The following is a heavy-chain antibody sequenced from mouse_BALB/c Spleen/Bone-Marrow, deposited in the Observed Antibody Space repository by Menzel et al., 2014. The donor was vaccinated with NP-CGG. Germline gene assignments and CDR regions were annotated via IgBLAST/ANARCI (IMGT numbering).Heavy chain of an antibody. Sequence: LVESGPELVKPGASVKVSCKASGYSFTDYNMYWVKQSHGKSLEWIGFIDPYNGGTSYNQKFKGKATLTVDKSSSTAFMHLNSLTSEDSAVYYCARAYYGNFYYAMDYWGQGTSVTVSS. V-gene: IGHV1S135*01. CDR2: IDPYNGGT. J-gene: IGHJ4*01. CDR1: GYSFTDYN. CDR3: ARAYYGNFYYAMDY. D-gene: IGHD2-10*01.